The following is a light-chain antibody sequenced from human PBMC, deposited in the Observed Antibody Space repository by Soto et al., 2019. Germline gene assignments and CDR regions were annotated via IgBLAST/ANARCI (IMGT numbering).Light chain of an antibody. J-gene: IGKJ1*01. V-gene: IGKV3-20*01. Sequence: EIVLTQSPGTLSLSPGERATLSCRASQSVSSSYLAWYQQKPGQAPRLLIYGASSGATGIPDRFSGSGSGTDFTLTISRLEPEDFAVYYCQQYGSSLWTFGPGTKVDIK. CDR3: QQYGSSLWT. CDR2: GAS. CDR1: QSVSSSY.